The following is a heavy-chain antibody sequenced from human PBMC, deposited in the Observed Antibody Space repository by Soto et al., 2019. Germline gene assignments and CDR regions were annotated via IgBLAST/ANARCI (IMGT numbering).Heavy chain of an antibody. J-gene: IGHJ4*02. V-gene: IGHV3-33*01. CDR1: RFTFISYG. CDR2: IWYDGNNK. Sequence: GGSLRHSCAASRFTFISYGMRWVRQAPGKGLEWVAVIWYDGNNKWYTDSVKGRFTISRDNSKNTLFLQMNSLRAEDTAMYYCVRDRGSRGYFFFDFWGQGTLVTVSS. CDR3: VRDRGSRGYFFFDF. D-gene: IGHD3-22*01.